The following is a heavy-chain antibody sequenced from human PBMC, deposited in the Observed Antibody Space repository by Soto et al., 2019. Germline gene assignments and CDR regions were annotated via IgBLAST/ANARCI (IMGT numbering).Heavy chain of an antibody. D-gene: IGHD4-17*01. J-gene: IGHJ4*02. V-gene: IGHV3-21*01. CDR2: ISSSSSYI. CDR3: ARGLMTRVTPHRYYFDY. Sequence: PGGSLRLSCAASGFTFSSYSMNWVRQAPGKGLEWVSSISSSSSYIYYADSVKGRFTISRDNAKNSLYLQMNSLRAEDTAVYYCARGLMTRVTPHRYYFDYGGQGTLVTVS. CDR1: GFTFSSYS.